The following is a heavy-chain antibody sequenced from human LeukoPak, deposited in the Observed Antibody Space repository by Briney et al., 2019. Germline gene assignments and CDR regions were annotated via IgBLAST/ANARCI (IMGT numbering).Heavy chain of an antibody. CDR2: IYYSDST. J-gene: IGHJ4*02. D-gene: IGHD5-18*01. V-gene: IGHV4-39*01. CDR1: GGSISSCSYN. Sequence: SETLSLTCTVSGGSISSCSYNWGWIRQPPGQGLVWSGSIYYSDSTYSNPSRKSLVTISVNSSNKQFSLKLSSVADADTAVYYCAKFEDSAMVTVDYWGQGTLVTVSS. CDR3: AKFEDSAMVTVDY.